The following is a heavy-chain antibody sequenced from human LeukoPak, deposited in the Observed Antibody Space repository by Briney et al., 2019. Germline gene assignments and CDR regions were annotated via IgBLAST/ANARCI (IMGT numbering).Heavy chain of an antibody. CDR2: ISYSGNI. V-gene: IGHV4-59*01. D-gene: IGHD5-24*01. CDR3: ARGGGYNSPFGY. Sequence: SETLSLTXTVSGGSISSYYWNWIRQPPGKGLEWIGYISYSGNINYNPSLKSRVTISVDTSKNQFSLKLSSVAAADTAVYYCARGGGYNSPFGYWGQGALVTVSS. J-gene: IGHJ4*02. CDR1: GGSISSYY.